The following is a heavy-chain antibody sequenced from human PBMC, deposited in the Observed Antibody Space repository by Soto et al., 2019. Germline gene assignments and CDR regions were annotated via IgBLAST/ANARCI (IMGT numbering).Heavy chain of an antibody. CDR1: RGTFSSYA. CDR3: AREAGITGTPWPGDYYYYGMDV. D-gene: IGHD1-7*01. V-gene: IGHV1-69*06. CDR2: IIPIFGTA. J-gene: IGHJ6*02. Sequence: GASVKVSCKASRGTFSSYAISWVRQAPGQGLEWMGGIIPIFGTANYAQKFQGRVTITADKSTSTAYMELSSLRSEDTAVYYCAREAGITGTPWPGDYYYYGMDVWGQGTTVTVSS.